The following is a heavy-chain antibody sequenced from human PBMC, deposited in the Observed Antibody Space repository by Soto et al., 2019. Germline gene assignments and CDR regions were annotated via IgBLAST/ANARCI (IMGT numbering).Heavy chain of an antibody. CDR3: ARAARYSDSSRFYY. CDR1: GYTFSLFA. Sequence: ASVKVSCKASGYTFSLFAIHWVRQAPGQRLEWMGWINAGNGYTKYSQRFQGRVTISRDTSATTVYMEVSSLRSEDTAVYYCARAARYSDSSRFYYWGQGTVVTVSS. J-gene: IGHJ4*02. CDR2: INAGNGYT. D-gene: IGHD3-22*01. V-gene: IGHV1-3*01.